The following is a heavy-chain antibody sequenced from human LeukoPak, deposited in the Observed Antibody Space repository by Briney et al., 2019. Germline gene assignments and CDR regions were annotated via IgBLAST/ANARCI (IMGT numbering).Heavy chain of an antibody. V-gene: IGHV1-3*01. Sequence: ASVKVSCKASGGTFSSYAISWVRQAPGQGLEWMGWINAGNGNTKYSQKFQGRVTITRDTSASTAYMGLSSLRSEDTAVYYCARDKMGAMDVWGQGTTVTVSS. CDR2: INAGNGNT. J-gene: IGHJ6*02. CDR1: GGTFSSYA. CDR3: ARDKMGAMDV. D-gene: IGHD3-16*01.